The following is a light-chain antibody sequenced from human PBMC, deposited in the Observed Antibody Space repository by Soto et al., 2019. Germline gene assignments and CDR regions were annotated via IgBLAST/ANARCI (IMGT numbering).Light chain of an antibody. CDR2: SAS. Sequence: EIVMTQSPATLSASPGERATLSCRASQSLNINLAWYQQKPGQAPRLLIYSASTRATGIPARFSGSGSGTEFTLTIRSLQSEDFALYFCQQHKNWPLSFGGGTKVEI. CDR1: QSLNIN. J-gene: IGKJ4*01. CDR3: QQHKNWPLS. V-gene: IGKV3-15*01.